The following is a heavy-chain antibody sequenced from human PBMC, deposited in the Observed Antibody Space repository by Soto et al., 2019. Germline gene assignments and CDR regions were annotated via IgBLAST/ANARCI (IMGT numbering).Heavy chain of an antibody. J-gene: IGHJ4*02. CDR1: GGTFSSYA. CDR2: IIPIFGTA. Sequence: SVKVSCKASGGTFSSYAISGVRQAPGQGLEWMGGIIPIFGTANYAQKFQGRVTITADESTSTAYMELSSLRSEDTAVYYCARDGGVELRRAFDYWGQGTLVTVSS. V-gene: IGHV1-69*13. CDR3: ARDGGVELRRAFDY. D-gene: IGHD1-7*01.